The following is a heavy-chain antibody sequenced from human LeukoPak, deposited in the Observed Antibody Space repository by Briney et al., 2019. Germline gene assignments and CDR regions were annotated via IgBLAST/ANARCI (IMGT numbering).Heavy chain of an antibody. V-gene: IGHV1-18*01. D-gene: IGHD2-2*01. J-gene: IGHJ6*03. CDR3: ARGPIIDIVVIPAAADYYHMDV. Sequence: VASVKVSCKASGYTFTSYGISWVRQAPGQGLEWMGWINPYNGNTNYAQKLQGRVTMTTDTSTSTAYMELRSLRSDDTAVYYCARGPIIDIVVIPAAADYYHMDVWGKGTTVTVSS. CDR2: INPYNGNT. CDR1: GYTFTSYG.